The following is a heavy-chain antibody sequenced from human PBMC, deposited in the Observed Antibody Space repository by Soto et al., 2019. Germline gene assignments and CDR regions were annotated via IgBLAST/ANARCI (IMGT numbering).Heavy chain of an antibody. CDR2: IYWDDDK. CDR1: GFSLSSSGVG. J-gene: IGHJ6*02. CDR3: ASAWYCDQLYDAIGV. Sequence: GPTLVNPTQTLTLTCTFSGFSLSSSGVGVGWIRQPPGRALEWLALIYWDDDKRYSQSLKSRLTITKDTSKHQVVLTVTNMDPVDSATYYCASAWYCDQLYDAIGVWGQGTTVTVSS. V-gene: IGHV2-5*02. D-gene: IGHD6-13*01.